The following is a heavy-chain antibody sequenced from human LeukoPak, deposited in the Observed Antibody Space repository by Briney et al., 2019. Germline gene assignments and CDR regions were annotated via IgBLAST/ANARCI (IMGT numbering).Heavy chain of an antibody. Sequence: GASVKVPCKASGYIFTAYYMHWVRQAPGQGLEWMGWVNPHSGDTDYAQKFQGRVTMTRDTSISTAYMELSWLRSDDTAVYYCAREMFRGHNWFDPWGQGTLVTVSS. CDR3: AREMFRGHNWFDP. D-gene: IGHD3-10*02. CDR2: VNPHSGDT. CDR1: GYIFTAYY. J-gene: IGHJ5*02. V-gene: IGHV1-2*02.